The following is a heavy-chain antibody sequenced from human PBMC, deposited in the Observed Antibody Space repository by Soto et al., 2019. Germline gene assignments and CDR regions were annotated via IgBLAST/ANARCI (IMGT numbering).Heavy chain of an antibody. Sequence: QVQLQESGPGLVKPSQTLSLTCTVSGGSISSGDYYWSWIRQPPGKGLEWIGYIFYSGNTYYNPSLKSRVSISVDTSKNQFSLKLSSVTAADTAVYYCARDRGSSWMYKWFDPWGRGTLVTVSS. V-gene: IGHV4-30-4*01. J-gene: IGHJ5*02. CDR2: IFYSGNT. CDR3: ARDRGSSWMYKWFDP. CDR1: GGSISSGDYY. D-gene: IGHD6-13*01.